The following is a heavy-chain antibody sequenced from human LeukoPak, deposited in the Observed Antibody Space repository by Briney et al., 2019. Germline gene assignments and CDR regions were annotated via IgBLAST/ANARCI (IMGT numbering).Heavy chain of an antibody. CDR2: INHSGST. V-gene: IGHV4-34*01. D-gene: IGHD6-19*01. Sequence: PSETLSLTCAVYGGSFSGYYWSWIRQPPGKGLEWIGEINHSGSTNYNPSLKSRVTISVDTSKNQFSLKLRSVTAADTAVYYCASIAVADIYFDYWGQGTLVTVSS. CDR3: ASIAVADIYFDY. CDR1: GGSFSGYY. J-gene: IGHJ4*02.